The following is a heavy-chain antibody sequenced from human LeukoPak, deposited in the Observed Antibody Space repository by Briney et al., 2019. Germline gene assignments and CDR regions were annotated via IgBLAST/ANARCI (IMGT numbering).Heavy chain of an antibody. V-gene: IGHV4-59*08. J-gene: IGHJ2*01. CDR2: IYYSGST. CDR3: ARQDRLAAWYFDL. Sequence: SETLSLTCTVSGGSMSSYYWSWIRQPPGKGLEWIGYIYYSGSTNYNPSLKSRVTISVDTSKNQFSLKLSSVTAADTAVYYCARQDRLAAWYFDLWGRGTLVTVSS. D-gene: IGHD3-16*01. CDR1: GGSMSSYY.